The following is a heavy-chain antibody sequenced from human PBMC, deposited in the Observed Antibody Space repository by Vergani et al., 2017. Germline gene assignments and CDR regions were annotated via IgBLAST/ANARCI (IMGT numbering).Heavy chain of an antibody. D-gene: IGHD7-27*01. CDR3: ARASGDSFYYYYYMDV. Sequence: QVQLVQSGAEVKKPGASVKVSCKASGYTFTSYGISWVRQAPGQGPEWMGWISDYNGNRNDAQKLQGRVTMTTDTSKSTAYMELRSLRSDDTAMYYCARASGDSFYYYYYMDVWGKGTTVTVSS. CDR1: GYTFTSYG. J-gene: IGHJ6*03. V-gene: IGHV1-18*01. CDR2: ISDYNGNR.